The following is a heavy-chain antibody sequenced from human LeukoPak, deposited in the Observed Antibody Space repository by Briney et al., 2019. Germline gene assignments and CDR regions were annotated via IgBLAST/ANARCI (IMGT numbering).Heavy chain of an antibody. CDR2: ISAYNGNT. D-gene: IGHD3-9*01. CDR1: GYTFTSYG. CDR3: ARDRHDYDILTGYYNLDAFDI. V-gene: IGHV1-18*04. J-gene: IGHJ3*02. Sequence: ASVKVSCKASGYTFTSYGISWVRQAPGPGLEWMGWISAYNGNTNYAQKLQGRVTMTTDTSTSTAYMELRSLRSDDTAVYYCARDRHDYDILTGYYNLDAFDIWGQGTMVTVSS.